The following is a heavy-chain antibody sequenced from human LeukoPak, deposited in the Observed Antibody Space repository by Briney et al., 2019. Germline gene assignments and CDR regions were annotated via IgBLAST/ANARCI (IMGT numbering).Heavy chain of an antibody. CDR2: ISSSLTPV. D-gene: IGHD4-17*01. CDR1: GFTFSDYY. CDR3: ARDPNGDYIGAFEI. J-gene: IGHJ3*02. Sequence: GGSMRLSCVASGFTFSDYYLTWIRQTPGKGLEWISSISSSLTPVYYADSVKGRFTVSRDNARNSVSLQMTGLRVEDTAVYYCARDPNGDYIGAFEIWGQGTMVTVSS. V-gene: IGHV3-11*01.